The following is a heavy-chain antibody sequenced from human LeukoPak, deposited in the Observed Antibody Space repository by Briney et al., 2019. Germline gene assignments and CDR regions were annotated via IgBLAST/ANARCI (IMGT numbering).Heavy chain of an antibody. CDR3: ARELRHQDS. CDR2: MNPNSGNT. CDR1: GYALTSYD. Sequence: ASVKVSCKASGYALTSYDINWVRQATGQGLEWMGYMNPNSGNTGSAQKFQGRVTMTRNTSISTAYMELSSLRSEDTAVYYCARELRHQDSWGQGTLVIVSS. D-gene: IGHD1-26*01. J-gene: IGHJ4*02. V-gene: IGHV1-8*01.